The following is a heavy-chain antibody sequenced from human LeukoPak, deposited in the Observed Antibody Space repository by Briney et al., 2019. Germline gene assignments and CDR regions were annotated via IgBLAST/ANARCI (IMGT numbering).Heavy chain of an antibody. V-gene: IGHV3-23*01. CDR1: GFTFSSYA. CDR3: AKGGWGLTIYNFGI. CDR2: ISGSGGSK. J-gene: IGHJ3*02. D-gene: IGHD3-9*01. Sequence: GGSLRLSCAAYGFTFSSYAMSWVRQAPGKGLEWVATISGSGGSKYYADSVKGRFTISRDNSKNTLYLQMNSLRGEDTAGYYCAKGGWGLTIYNFGIWGQGTMVTVSS.